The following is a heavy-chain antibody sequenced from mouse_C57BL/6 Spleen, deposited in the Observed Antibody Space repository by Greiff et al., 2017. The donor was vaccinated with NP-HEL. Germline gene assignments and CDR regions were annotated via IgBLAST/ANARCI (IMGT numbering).Heavy chain of an antibody. J-gene: IGHJ1*03. CDR1: GYTFTSYW. D-gene: IGHD1-1*01. CDR3: ALYYYGSSSYWYFDV. V-gene: IGHV1-69*01. CDR2: IDPSDSYP. Sequence: QVQLQQPGAELVMPGASVKLSCKASGYTFTSYWMHWVKQRPGQGLEWIGEIDPSDSYPNYNQKFKGQSTLTVDKSSSTAYMQLSSLTSEDSAVYYCALYYYGSSSYWYFDVWGTGTTVTVSS.